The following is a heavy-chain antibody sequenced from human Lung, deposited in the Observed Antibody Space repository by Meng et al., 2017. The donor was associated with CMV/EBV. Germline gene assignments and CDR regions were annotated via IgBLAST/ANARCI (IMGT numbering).Heavy chain of an antibody. D-gene: IGHD5-18*01. Sequence: GGSXRLCCAASGFTFSSYSMNWVRQAPGKGLEWVSSISSSSSYIYYADSVTGRFTISRDNAKNSLYLQMTSLSAEDTAVYYCARDNSYGDEYYVDYWGQGTLVTVSS. CDR1: GFTFSSYS. V-gene: IGHV3-21*01. CDR3: ARDNSYGDEYYVDY. J-gene: IGHJ4*02. CDR2: ISSSSSYI.